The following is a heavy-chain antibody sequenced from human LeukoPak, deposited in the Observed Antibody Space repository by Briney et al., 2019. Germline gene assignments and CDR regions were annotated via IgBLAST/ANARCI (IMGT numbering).Heavy chain of an antibody. V-gene: IGHV3-74*01. D-gene: IGHD3-10*01. CDR1: GFTFSTDW. J-gene: IGHJ5*02. CDR2: INGDGSST. Sequence: GGSLRLSCAASGFTFSTDWMHWVRQTPGRGLVWVSRINGDGSSTSYADSVRGRFTISRDSAKNTVYLQMNSLRAEDTAVYYCASGWYGSGSPAYNCFDPWGQGTLVTVSS. CDR3: ASGWYGSGSPAYNCFDP.